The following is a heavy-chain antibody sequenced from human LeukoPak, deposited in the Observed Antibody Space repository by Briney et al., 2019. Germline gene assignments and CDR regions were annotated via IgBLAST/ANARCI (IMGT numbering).Heavy chain of an antibody. CDR2: ISSSGSTI. Sequence: GGSLRLSCAASGFTFSDYYMSWIRQAPGKGLEWVSYISSSGSTIYYADSVKGRFTISRDNAKNSLYLQMNNLRAEDTAVYYCARNNPDYYMDVWGKGTTVTVSS. V-gene: IGHV3-11*04. CDR1: GFTFSDYY. D-gene: IGHD1/OR15-1a*01. CDR3: ARNNPDYYMDV. J-gene: IGHJ6*03.